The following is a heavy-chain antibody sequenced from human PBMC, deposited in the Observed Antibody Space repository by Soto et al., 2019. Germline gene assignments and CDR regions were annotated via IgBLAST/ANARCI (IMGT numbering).Heavy chain of an antibody. CDR1: GYAFTAYG. CDR2: ISGFNGNT. J-gene: IGHJ4*02. Sequence: QVQLVQSGAEVKKPGASVKVSCKASGYAFTAYGISWVRQAPGQGLEWMGRISGFNGNTNHAQKLQGRVTMTTDTSTSTAYMDLRSRESDDTGGYYCARDNGQWLVGWGQGTLVTVSS. CDR3: ARDNGQWLVG. V-gene: IGHV1-18*01. D-gene: IGHD6-19*01.